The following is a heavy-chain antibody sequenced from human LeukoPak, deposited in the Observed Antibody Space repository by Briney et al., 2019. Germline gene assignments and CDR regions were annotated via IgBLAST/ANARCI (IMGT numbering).Heavy chain of an antibody. CDR3: ARGRYTFDY. CDR1: GGSVSSYY. D-gene: IGHD1-1*01. Sequence: SETLSLTCSVSGGSVSSYYWSWIRQPPGKGLEWIGYVYYTGSTNYNPSLKSRVTMFEDKSKNQFSLRLYSVTVADTAVYYCARGRYTFDYWGQGTLVTVSS. CDR2: VYYTGST. V-gene: IGHV4-59*08. J-gene: IGHJ4*02.